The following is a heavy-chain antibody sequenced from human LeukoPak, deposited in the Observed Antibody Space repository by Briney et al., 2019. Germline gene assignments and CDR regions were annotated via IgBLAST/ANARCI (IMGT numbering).Heavy chain of an antibody. CDR1: GLTFSSYG. CDR3: AREDHYYDSSGFDY. D-gene: IGHD3-22*01. CDR2: ISGSGGST. Sequence: GGSLRLSCAASGLTFSSYGMSWVRQAPGKGLEWVSAISGSGGSTYYADSVKGRFTISRDNSKNTLYLQMNSLRAEDTAVYYCAREDHYYDSSGFDYWGQGTLVTVSS. V-gene: IGHV3-23*01. J-gene: IGHJ4*02.